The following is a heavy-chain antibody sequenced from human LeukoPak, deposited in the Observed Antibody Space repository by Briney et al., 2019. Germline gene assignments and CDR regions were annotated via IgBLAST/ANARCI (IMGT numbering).Heavy chain of an antibody. J-gene: IGHJ6*03. CDR3: AKAVVGTGTFGYMDV. D-gene: IGHD1-14*01. V-gene: IGHV3-30*02. Sequence: GGSLRLSCTASGFTFSGHWIHWVRQAPGKGLEWVAFIRFDGSNKYYADSVKGRFSISRDNSWNTLYLQMNSLRTDDTALYYCAKAVVGTGTFGYMDVWGKGTTVTISS. CDR2: IRFDGSNK. CDR1: GFTFSGHW.